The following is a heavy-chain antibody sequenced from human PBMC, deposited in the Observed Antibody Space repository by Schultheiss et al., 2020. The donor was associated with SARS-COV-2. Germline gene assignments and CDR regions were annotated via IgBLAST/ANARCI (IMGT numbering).Heavy chain of an antibody. CDR3: ARSYSGPYYD. V-gene: IGHV3-74*01. D-gene: IGHD1-26*01. CDR1: GFTFSSYW. CDR2: INSDGRTT. J-gene: IGHJ4*02. Sequence: GGSLRLSCAASGFTFSSYWMHWVRQAPGKGLVWVSRINSDGRTTTYADSVKGRFTTSRDNAKDSLYLQMNSLRADDTAVYYCARSYSGPYYDWGQGTLVTVSS.